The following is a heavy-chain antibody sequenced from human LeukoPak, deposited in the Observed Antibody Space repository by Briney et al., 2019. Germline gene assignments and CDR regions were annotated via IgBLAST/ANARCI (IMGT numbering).Heavy chain of an antibody. D-gene: IGHD3-22*01. CDR2: ISGSGGST. J-gene: IGHJ4*02. V-gene: IGHV3-23*01. Sequence: PGGSLRLSCAASGFTFSSYAMSWVRQAPGKGLEWVSAISGSGGSTYYADSVKGRFTISRDNSKNTLYLQMNSLRAGDTAVYYCAKDGGNYYDSSGYYFFDYWGQGTLVTASS. CDR3: AKDGGNYYDSSGYYFFDY. CDR1: GFTFSSYA.